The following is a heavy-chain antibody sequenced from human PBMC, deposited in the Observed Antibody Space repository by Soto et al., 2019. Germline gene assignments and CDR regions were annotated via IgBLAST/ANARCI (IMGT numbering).Heavy chain of an antibody. J-gene: IGHJ6*01. CDR2: IYYRGST. V-gene: IGHV4-31*03. CDR1: GGSISSGGYY. CDR3: AREREYDGMDV. D-gene: IGHD1-26*01. Sequence: QVQLQESGPGLVKPSQTLSLTCTVSGGSISSGGYYWSWIRQHPGKDLEWLGYIYYRGSTYYNPALKSRVTIAVDTSKNQFSLKLSSVTAADTAVYYCAREREYDGMDVLEQGTTVTVSS.